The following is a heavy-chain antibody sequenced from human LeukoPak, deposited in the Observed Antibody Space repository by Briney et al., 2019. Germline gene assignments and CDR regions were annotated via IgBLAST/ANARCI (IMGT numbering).Heavy chain of an antibody. J-gene: IGHJ3*01. D-gene: IGHD3-3*01. CDR2: INSGGTTT. CDR1: GFTLKSYA. V-gene: IGHV3-48*03. Sequence: GGSLRLSCVVSGFTLKSYAMTWVRQAPGRGLEWVAYINSGGTTTYYLDSVKGRFAISRDNAKNALSLQMTNLRVEDTATYYCVRDWTHSIWSGYGYGFDVRGQGTTVVVSS. CDR3: VRDWTHSIWSGYGYGFDV.